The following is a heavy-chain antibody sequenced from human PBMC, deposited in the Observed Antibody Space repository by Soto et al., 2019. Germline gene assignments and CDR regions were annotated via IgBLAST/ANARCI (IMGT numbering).Heavy chain of an antibody. J-gene: IGHJ3*02. D-gene: IGHD3-16*01. V-gene: IGHV3-33*01. CDR1: GFTFSSYG. CDR3: ARVINAQHPFDI. CDR2: LWYDGSNK. Sequence: GGSLRLSCAASGFTFSSYGMHWVRQAPGKGLEWVAVLWYDGSNKYYADSVKGRFTISRYNSKNTLYLQMNSLRAEDTAVYYCARVINAQHPFDIWGQGTMVTVSS.